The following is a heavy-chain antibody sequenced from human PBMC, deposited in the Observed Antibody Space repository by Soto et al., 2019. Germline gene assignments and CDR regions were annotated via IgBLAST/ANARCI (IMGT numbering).Heavy chain of an antibody. CDR3: AREGTYCSGGSCYPHFDY. CDR1: GFTFSSYG. Sequence: QVQLVESGGGVVQPGRSLRLSCAASGFTFSSYGMHCVRQAPGKGLEWVAVIWYDGSNKYYADSVKGRFTISRDNSKNTLYLQMNSLRAEDTAVYYCAREGTYCSGGSCYPHFDYWGQGTLVTVSS. J-gene: IGHJ4*02. D-gene: IGHD2-15*01. CDR2: IWYDGSNK. V-gene: IGHV3-33*01.